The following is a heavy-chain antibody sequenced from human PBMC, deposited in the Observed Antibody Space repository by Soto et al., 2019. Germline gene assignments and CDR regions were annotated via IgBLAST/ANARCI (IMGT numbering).Heavy chain of an antibody. V-gene: IGHV1-69*13. CDR1: GGTFSSYA. CDR2: IIPIFGTA. CDR3: ARRAVATFSPFDH. J-gene: IGHJ4*02. Sequence: GASVKVSCKASGGTFSSYAISWVRQAPGQGLEWMGGIIPIFGTANYAQKFQGRVTITADESTSTAYMELSSLRSEDTAVYYCARRAVATFSPFDHWGQGTLVTVSS. D-gene: IGHD5-12*01.